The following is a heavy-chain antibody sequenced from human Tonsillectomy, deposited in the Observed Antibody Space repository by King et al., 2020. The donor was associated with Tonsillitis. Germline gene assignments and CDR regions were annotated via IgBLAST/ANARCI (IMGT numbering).Heavy chain of an antibody. CDR3: ARAFSVTRLD. J-gene: IGHJ4*02. CDR1: GGSFSGYY. D-gene: IGHD4-17*01. Sequence: VQLQQWGAGLLKPSETLSLTCAVYGGSFSGYYWSVIRQPPGKGLEWIGEINHGGSTNYNPSLKSRVTITVDPSKSQFSLKLNSVTAADTAVYYCARAFSVTRLDWGRGTLVTVSS. V-gene: IGHV4-34*01. CDR2: INHGGST.